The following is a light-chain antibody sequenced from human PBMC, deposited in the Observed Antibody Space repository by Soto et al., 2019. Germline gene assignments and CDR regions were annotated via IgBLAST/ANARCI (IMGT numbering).Light chain of an antibody. CDR3: QLYGKSRGYT. Sequence: VLTQSPGTLSLSPGERATLSCRASRSVDGTYIAWYQHKPGQAPSILIYSASTRAAGTPDRFSGSGSGAAFSLTINRLEPEDFAVYYCQLYGKSRGYTFGQGTKLEI. V-gene: IGKV3-20*01. CDR1: RSVDGTY. J-gene: IGKJ2*01. CDR2: SAS.